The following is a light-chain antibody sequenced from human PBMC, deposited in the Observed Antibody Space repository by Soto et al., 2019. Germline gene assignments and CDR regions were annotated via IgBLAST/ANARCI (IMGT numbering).Light chain of an antibody. CDR1: QTISRH. CDR2: AAS. CDR3: QQSYITSWT. V-gene: IGKV1-39*01. Sequence: DIQMTQSPSSLSASVGDRVTITCRASQTISRHLNWYQQKPGKAPKLLIYAASSLQSGVPSRFSGSGSGTDFTLTINILQPEDFATYFCQQSYITSWTFGQGTKVEIK. J-gene: IGKJ1*01.